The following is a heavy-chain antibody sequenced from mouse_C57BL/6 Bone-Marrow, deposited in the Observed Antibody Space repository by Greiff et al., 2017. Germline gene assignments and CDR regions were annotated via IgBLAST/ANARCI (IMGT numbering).Heavy chain of an antibody. CDR2: IDPENGDT. D-gene: IGHD1-1*01. V-gene: IGHV14-4*01. CDR3: TTTVFDY. CDR1: GFNIKDDY. Sequence: EVQLQQSGAELVRPGASVKLSCTASGFNIKDDYMHWVKQRPEQGLEWIGWIDPENGDTEYASKFQGKATIPADPSSNTAYLQLSSLTSEDTAVYYCTTTVFDYWGQGTTLTVSS. J-gene: IGHJ2*01.